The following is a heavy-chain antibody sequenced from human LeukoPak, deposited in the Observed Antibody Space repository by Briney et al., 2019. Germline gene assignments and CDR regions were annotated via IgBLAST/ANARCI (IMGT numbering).Heavy chain of an antibody. Sequence: GASLQISCQGAGSIFTSYWIGGVRQLPGKGLEGVGIIYPDDSDTRYSPSFQGQVTISADKSISTAFLQWSSLKASDTAMYYCARLSIQDSSRWFDRWGQGTLVTVSS. J-gene: IGHJ5*02. V-gene: IGHV5-51*01. D-gene: IGHD3-3*01. CDR3: ARLSIQDSSRWFDR. CDR1: GSIFTSYW. CDR2: IYPDDSDT.